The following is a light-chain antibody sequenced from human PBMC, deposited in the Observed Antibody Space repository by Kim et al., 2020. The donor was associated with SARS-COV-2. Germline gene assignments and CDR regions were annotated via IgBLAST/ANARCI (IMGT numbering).Light chain of an antibody. J-gene: IGLJ1*01. CDR3: AAWDDSLSGHYV. CDR1: SSNSGSNY. CDR2: RNN. V-gene: IGLV1-47*01. Sequence: QRVTIACSGSSSNSGSNYVYWYQQLPGTAPKLLIYRNNQRPSGVPDRFSGSKSGTSAALAISGLRSEDEADYYCAAWDDSLSGHYVFGTGTKVTVL.